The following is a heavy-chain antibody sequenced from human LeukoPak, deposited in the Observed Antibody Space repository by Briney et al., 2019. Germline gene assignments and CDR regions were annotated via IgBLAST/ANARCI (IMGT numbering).Heavy chain of an antibody. CDR3: ARIPYYYDSSGAANDAFDI. CDR1: GGSISSYY. J-gene: IGHJ3*02. V-gene: IGHV4-4*07. Sequence: SETLSLTCTVSGGSISSYYWSWIRQPAGKGLEWIGRFHTSGSTNYDPSLKSRVTMSGDTSKNQFSLKLSSVTAADTAVYYCARIPYYYDSSGAANDAFDIWGQGTMVTVSS. D-gene: IGHD3-22*01. CDR2: FHTSGST.